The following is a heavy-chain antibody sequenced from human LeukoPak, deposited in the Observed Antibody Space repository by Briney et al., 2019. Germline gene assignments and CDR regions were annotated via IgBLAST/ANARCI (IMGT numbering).Heavy chain of an antibody. CDR2: IFPADSET. CDR1: GYSFTNYW. Sequence: GESLKVSWKGSGYSFTNYWIGWMRQMPGKGLEGMGIIFPADSETRYSPSFQGQVTISADKSISTAYLQWSSLKASDTAMYYCASSTIAVAGTGGFDHWGQGTLVTVSS. V-gene: IGHV5-51*01. CDR3: ASSTIAVAGTGGFDH. J-gene: IGHJ4*02. D-gene: IGHD6-19*01.